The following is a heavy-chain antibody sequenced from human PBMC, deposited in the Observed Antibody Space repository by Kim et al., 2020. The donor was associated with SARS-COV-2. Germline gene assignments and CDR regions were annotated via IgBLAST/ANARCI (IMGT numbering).Heavy chain of an antibody. Sequence: ASVKVSCKASGYTFTGYYMHWVRQAPGQGLEWMGWINPNSGGTNYAQKFQGRVTMTRDTSISTAYMELSRLRSDDTAVYYCAREPIFGRPDAFDIWGQGTMVTVSS. CDR3: AREPIFGRPDAFDI. V-gene: IGHV1-2*02. J-gene: IGHJ3*02. CDR1: GYTFTGYY. CDR2: INPNSGGT. D-gene: IGHD3-3*01.